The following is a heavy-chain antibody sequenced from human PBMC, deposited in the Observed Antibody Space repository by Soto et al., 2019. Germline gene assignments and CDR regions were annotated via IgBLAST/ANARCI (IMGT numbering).Heavy chain of an antibody. J-gene: IGHJ4*02. CDR3: ALDREGECDY. CDR2: LYWDDDK. CDR1: GFSLSTSGVG. D-gene: IGHD1-26*01. V-gene: IGHV2-5*02. Sequence: QITLKESGPTLVKPTQTLTLTCTFSGFSLSTSGVGVGWIRQPPGTALEWLAVLYWDDDKRYSPSLESRLTSTKDTPKSQAGPIMTNMDPVDTATHYGALDREGECDYWGQGTLVTVSS.